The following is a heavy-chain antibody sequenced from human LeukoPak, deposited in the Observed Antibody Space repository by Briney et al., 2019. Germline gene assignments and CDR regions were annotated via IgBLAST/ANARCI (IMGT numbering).Heavy chain of an antibody. J-gene: IGHJ5*02. D-gene: IGHD4-23*01. V-gene: IGHV1-8*01. Sequence: ASVKDSFRASGYTLASYDINWVRQATGQGLEWMGWMNPNSGTTGYAQKFQDRITLTRDTSISTAYMELSSLTSDDTAVYYCARDYGCNSGWFDPWGQGSLVTVSS. CDR2: MNPNSGTT. CDR3: ARDYGCNSGWFDP. CDR1: GYTLASYD.